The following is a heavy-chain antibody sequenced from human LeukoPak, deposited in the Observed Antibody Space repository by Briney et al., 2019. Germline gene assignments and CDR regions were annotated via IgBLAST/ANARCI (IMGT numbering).Heavy chain of an antibody. CDR2: INPNSGGT. D-gene: IGHD6-13*01. V-gene: IGHV1-2*02. Sequence: ASVKVSCKASGYTFTGYYMHWVRQAPGQGLEWMGWINPNSGGTNYAQKFQGRVTMTRDTSISTAYMELSRLRSDDTAVYYCAREIRAAAGSFDYWGQGALVTVSS. CDR1: GYTFTGYY. J-gene: IGHJ4*02. CDR3: AREIRAAAGSFDY.